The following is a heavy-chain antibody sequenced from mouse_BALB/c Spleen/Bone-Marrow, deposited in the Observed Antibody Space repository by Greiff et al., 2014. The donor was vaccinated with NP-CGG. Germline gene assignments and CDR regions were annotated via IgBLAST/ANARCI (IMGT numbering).Heavy chain of an antibody. D-gene: IGHD3-1*01. V-gene: IGHV1-9*01. Sequence: QVQLQQPGAELMKPGASVKISCKATGYTFSSYWIEWVKQRPGHGLEWIGEILPGSGSTNYNEKFKGKATFTADTSSNTAYMQLSSLTSEDSAGYYCARELGLRLAYWGQGTLVTVSA. J-gene: IGHJ3*01. CDR3: ARELGLRLAY. CDR1: GYTFSSYW. CDR2: ILPGSGST.